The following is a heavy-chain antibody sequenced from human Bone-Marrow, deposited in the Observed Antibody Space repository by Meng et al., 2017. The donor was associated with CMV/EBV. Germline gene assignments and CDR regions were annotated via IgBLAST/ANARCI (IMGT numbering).Heavy chain of an antibody. D-gene: IGHD3-3*01. CDR1: GFTVSSNY. Sequence: GGSLRLSCAASGFTVSSNYMSWVRQAPGKGLEWVSVIYSGGSTYYADSVKGRFTISRDNSKNTLYLQMNSLRAEDTAVYYCARRRTIFGVEYYYGMDVWGQGTTVTVSS. CDR3: ARRRTIFGVEYYYGMDV. V-gene: IGHV3-66*02. CDR2: IYSGGST. J-gene: IGHJ6*02.